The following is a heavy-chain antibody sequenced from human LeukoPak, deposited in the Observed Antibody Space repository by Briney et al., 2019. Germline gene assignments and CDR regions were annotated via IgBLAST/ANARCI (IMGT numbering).Heavy chain of an antibody. CDR3: AKMGDIVVVPAAILEGDDDY. V-gene: IGHV3-30*02. CDR2: IRYDGSNK. CDR1: GFTFSSYG. J-gene: IGHJ4*02. Sequence: GGSLRLSCAASGFTFSSYGMQWVRQAPGKGREWVAFIRYDGSNKYYADSVKGQFTISRDNSKNTLYLQMNSLRAGDTAVYYCAKMGDIVVVPAAILEGDDDYWGQGTLVTVSS. D-gene: IGHD2-2*02.